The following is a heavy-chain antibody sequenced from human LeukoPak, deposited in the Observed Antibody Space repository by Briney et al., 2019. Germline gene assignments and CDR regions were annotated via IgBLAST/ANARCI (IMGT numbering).Heavy chain of an antibody. V-gene: IGHV3-48*03. D-gene: IGHD2-15*01. CDR2: ISSSGSTI. CDR1: GFTFSSYE. CDR3: ARGNYCSGGSCYQTASFDY. J-gene: IGHJ4*02. Sequence: GGSLRLSCAASGFTFSSYEMNWVRQAPGKGLEWVSYISSSGSTIYYAGSVKGRFTISRDNAKNSLYLQTNSLRAEDTAVYYCARGNYCSGGSCYQTASFDYWGQGTLVTVSS.